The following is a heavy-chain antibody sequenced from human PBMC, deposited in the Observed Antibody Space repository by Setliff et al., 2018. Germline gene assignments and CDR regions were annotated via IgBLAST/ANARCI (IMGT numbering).Heavy chain of an antibody. D-gene: IGHD2-21*02. CDR3: ARDLGHGGDSDY. J-gene: IGHJ4*02. CDR2: IGHTGSI. V-gene: IGHV4-38-2*02. Sequence: GSLRLSCAASGFTFSSDPMDWVRQAPGKGLEWVGNIGHTGSINYNPSLKSRLTISRDTSKNQVSLKLNSVTATDTAVYYCARDLGHGGDSDYWGQGILVTVSS. CDR1: GFTFSSDP.